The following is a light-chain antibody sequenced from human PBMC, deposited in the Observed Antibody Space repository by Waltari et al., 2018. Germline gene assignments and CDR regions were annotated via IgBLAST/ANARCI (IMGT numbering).Light chain of an antibody. CDR2: DVS. CDR1: SRDVGAYNY. J-gene: IGLJ2*01. CDR3: SSYTSSSLVV. V-gene: IGLV2-14*01. Sequence: QSALTQPASVSGSPGQSITISCTGTSRDVGAYNYVSWYQQHPGKAPKLMIYDVSNRPSGVSNRFSGSKSGNTASLTISGLQAEDEADYYCSSYTSSSLVVFGGGTKLTVL.